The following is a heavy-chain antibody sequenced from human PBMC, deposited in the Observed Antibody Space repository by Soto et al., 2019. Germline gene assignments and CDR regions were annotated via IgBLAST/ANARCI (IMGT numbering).Heavy chain of an antibody. J-gene: IGHJ4*02. CDR3: ARDSYGDYYDY. Sequence: SETLSLTCTVSGGSINSYYWSWIRQPPGKGLEWIGYIYYSGSTNYNPSLKSRVTISVDTSKNQFSLKLSSVTAADTAVYYCARDSYGDYYDYWGQGTLVTVSS. D-gene: IGHD4-17*01. CDR1: GGSINSYY. CDR2: IYYSGST. V-gene: IGHV4-59*01.